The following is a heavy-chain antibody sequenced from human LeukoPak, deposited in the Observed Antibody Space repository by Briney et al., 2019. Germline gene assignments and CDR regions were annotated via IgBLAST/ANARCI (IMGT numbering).Heavy chain of an antibody. V-gene: IGHV1-2*04. Sequence: GASVKVSCMASGYTFTGYYMHWVRQAPGQGLEWMGWINPNSGGTNYAQKFQGWVTMTRDTSISTAYMELSRLRSDDTAVYYCARGVTAHTTYYYDSSGDDAFDIWGQGTMVTVSS. J-gene: IGHJ3*02. CDR2: INPNSGGT. CDR1: GYTFTGYY. D-gene: IGHD3-22*01. CDR3: ARGVTAHTTYYYDSSGDDAFDI.